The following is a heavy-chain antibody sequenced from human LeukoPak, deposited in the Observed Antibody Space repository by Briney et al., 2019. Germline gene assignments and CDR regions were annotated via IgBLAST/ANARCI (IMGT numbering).Heavy chain of an antibody. Sequence: GGSLRLSCAASRFTFSNYNMNWVRQAPGKGLEWVSSISSSTSYIYYADSVKGRFTISRDNSKNTLYLQMSSLRAEDTAVYYCARLFWSALGDVWGKGTTVTVSS. V-gene: IGHV3-21*04. D-gene: IGHD3-3*01. CDR3: ARLFWSALGDV. J-gene: IGHJ6*04. CDR1: RFTFSNYN. CDR2: ISSSTSYI.